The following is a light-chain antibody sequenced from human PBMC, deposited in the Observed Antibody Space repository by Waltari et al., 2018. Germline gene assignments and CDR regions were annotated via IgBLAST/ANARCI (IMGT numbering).Light chain of an antibody. CDR3: QQYNRFSYT. CDR1: QSISSW. V-gene: IGKV1-5*03. CDR2: KAS. Sequence: DIQMTQSPSTLSASVGDRVTITCRASQSISSWLAWYQQRPGKAPKLLIYKASILESGVPSRFSGSGSGTEFTLTISSLQPDDFATYYCQQYNRFSYTFGQGTKLEIK. J-gene: IGKJ2*01.